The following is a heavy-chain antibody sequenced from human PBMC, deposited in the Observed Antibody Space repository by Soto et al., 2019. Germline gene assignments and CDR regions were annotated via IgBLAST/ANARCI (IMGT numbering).Heavy chain of an antibody. J-gene: IGHJ4*02. CDR1: GGSISSSGYY. Sequence: SETLSLTCTVSGGSISSSGYYWGWIRQPPGKGLEWIGNIYYSGSTYYNPSLKSRVTISVDTSENQFSLKLSSVTAADTAVYYCARLHPGITTTDIGRIDYWGQGTLVTVSA. CDR2: IYYSGST. CDR3: ARLHPGITTTDIGRIDY. V-gene: IGHV4-39*01. D-gene: IGHD1-1*01.